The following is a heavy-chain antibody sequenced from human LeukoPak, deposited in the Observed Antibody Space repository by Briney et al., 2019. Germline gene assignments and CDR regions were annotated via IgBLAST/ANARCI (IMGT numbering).Heavy chain of an antibody. CDR2: INPNSGGT. J-gene: IGHJ4*02. V-gene: IGHV1-2*02. D-gene: IGHD3-10*01. CDR3: ASGSGTYSPDY. CDR1: GYTFTGQY. Sequence: ASVKVSCKASGYTFTGQYLHWVRQASGQGLEWMGWINPNSGGTNYAQKFQGRVTMTRDTSISTAYMELSSLRSDDTAVYYCASGSGTYSPDYWGQGTLVTVSS.